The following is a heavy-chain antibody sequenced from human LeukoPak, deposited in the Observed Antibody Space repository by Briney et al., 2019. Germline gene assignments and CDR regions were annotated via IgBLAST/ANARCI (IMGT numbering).Heavy chain of an antibody. CDR2: IYSGGAT. D-gene: IGHD6-13*01. CDR3: TRGVHDGSWPFDY. J-gene: IGHJ4*02. CDR1: GFTVSTNY. Sequence: GGSLRLSCAASGFTVSTNYMSWVRQAPGKGLEWVSVIYSGGATHYADSVKDRFTISRDNSKNTLYLQMNSLRAEDTAVYYCTRGVHDGSWPFDYWGQGTLVTVSS. V-gene: IGHV3-66*01.